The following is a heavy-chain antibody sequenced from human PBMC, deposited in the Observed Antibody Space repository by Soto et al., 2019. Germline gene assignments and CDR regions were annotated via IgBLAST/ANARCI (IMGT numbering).Heavy chain of an antibody. D-gene: IGHD3-3*01. J-gene: IGHJ5*02. CDR3: ARGDYDCWSGPRGAGCFDP. CDR2: ISAYNGNT. V-gene: IGHV1-18*01. Sequence: QVQLVQSGAEVKKPGASVKVSCKASGYTFTSYGISWVRQAPGQGLEWMGWISAYNGNTNYAQKLQGRDTMTTDTSTSTAYMELRRLRSDDTAVYYCARGDYDCWSGPRGAGCFDPWGQGTLVTVSS. CDR1: GYTFTSYG.